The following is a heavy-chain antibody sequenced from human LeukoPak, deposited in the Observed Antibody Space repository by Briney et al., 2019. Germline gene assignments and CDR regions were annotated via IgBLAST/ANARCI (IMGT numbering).Heavy chain of an antibody. J-gene: IGHJ4*02. V-gene: IGHV3-30*18. CDR1: GFTFSSYG. Sequence: GGSLRLSCAASGFTFSSYGMHWVRQAPGKGLEWVALISCDGSNEYYADSVKGRFTISRDNSKNTLYLQMNSLRAEDTAVYCCVKEANSYGYFDYWGQGTLVTVSS. D-gene: IGHD5-18*01. CDR2: ISCDGSNE. CDR3: VKEANSYGYFDY.